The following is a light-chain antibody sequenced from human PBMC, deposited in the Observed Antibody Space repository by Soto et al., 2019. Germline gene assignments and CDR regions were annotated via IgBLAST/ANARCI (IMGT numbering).Light chain of an antibody. CDR1: QGISSS. Sequence: IQLTQSPSSLSASVGDRVTITCRASQGISSSLAWYQQKPGKAPRLLIYVASTLQSGVPSRFSGSGSGTDFALPISSLQSEDFAPYYCQQLNSYPLTFGGGTKVEIK. J-gene: IGKJ4*01. CDR2: VAS. CDR3: QQLNSYPLT. V-gene: IGKV1-9*01.